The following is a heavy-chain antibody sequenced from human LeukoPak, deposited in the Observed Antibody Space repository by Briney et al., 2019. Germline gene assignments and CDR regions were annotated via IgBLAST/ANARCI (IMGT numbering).Heavy chain of an antibody. J-gene: IGHJ4*02. V-gene: IGHV1-46*01. Sequence: ASVKVSCKASGYTFTSYYMHWVRQAPGQGLEWMGIIDPSGGSTSYAQKFQGRVTMTRDTSTSTVYMELSSLRSEDTAVYYCARGTYYGSANYYHVDYFNYWSQGTLVTVSS. D-gene: IGHD3-10*01. CDR1: GYTFTSYY. CDR3: ARGTYYGSANYYHVDYFNY. CDR2: IDPSGGST.